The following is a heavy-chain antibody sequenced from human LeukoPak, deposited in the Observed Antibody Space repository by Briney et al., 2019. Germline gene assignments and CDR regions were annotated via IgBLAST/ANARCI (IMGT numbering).Heavy chain of an antibody. Sequence: GGSLRLSCAASGFTFSTYWMHWVRQAPRKGLVWVSRIKSDGSTNYADSVKGRFTISRDNAKNTVSLQMNSLRPEDTGVYYCATAPSEIGGYYPEYFRHWGQGTLVTVSS. CDR3: ATAPSEIGGYYPEYFRH. CDR1: GFTFSTYW. CDR2: IKSDGST. V-gene: IGHV3-74*01. D-gene: IGHD3-22*01. J-gene: IGHJ1*01.